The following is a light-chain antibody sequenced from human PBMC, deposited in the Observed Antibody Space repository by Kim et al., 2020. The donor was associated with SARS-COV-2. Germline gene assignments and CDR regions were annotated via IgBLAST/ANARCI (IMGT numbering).Light chain of an antibody. Sequence: QSVLTQPPSASQTPGPSVTISCSGGSSNIGSNAVSWYRQLPGTAPKLLIDGYNQRASGVPDRFSGSKSGTSASLAISGLQSDDEADYYCATWDDSVSGWVFGGGTQLTVL. CDR2: GYN. CDR3: ATWDDSVSGWV. V-gene: IGLV1-44*01. J-gene: IGLJ3*02. CDR1: SSNIGSNA.